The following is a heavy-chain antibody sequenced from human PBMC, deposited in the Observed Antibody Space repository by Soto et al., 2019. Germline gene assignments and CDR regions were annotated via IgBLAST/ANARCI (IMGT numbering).Heavy chain of an antibody. D-gene: IGHD3-3*01. CDR1: GFTFSSYA. V-gene: IGHV3-23*01. Sequence: GGSLRLSCAASGFTFSSYAMSWVRQAPGKGLEWVSAISVSGSSTYYADSVKGRFTISRDNSKNTLYLQMNSLRAEDTAVYYCANLNDFWSGDTYFDYWGQGTLVTV. CDR2: ISVSGSST. CDR3: ANLNDFWSGDTYFDY. J-gene: IGHJ4*02.